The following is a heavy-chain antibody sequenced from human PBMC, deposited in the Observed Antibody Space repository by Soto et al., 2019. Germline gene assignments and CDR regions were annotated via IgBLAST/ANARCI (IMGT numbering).Heavy chain of an antibody. CDR3: ARGDTALSYWYFDL. D-gene: IGHD5-18*01. V-gene: IGHV5-10-1*01. CDR2: IDPSDSYT. J-gene: IGHJ2*01. Sequence: GESLKISCKGSGYSFTSHLISWVRQMPGKGLEWMGRIDPSDSYTSYSPSFQGHVTISADRSISTVYLQWSSLKASDTAMYYCARGDTALSYWYFDLWGRGTLVTVSS. CDR1: GYSFTSHL.